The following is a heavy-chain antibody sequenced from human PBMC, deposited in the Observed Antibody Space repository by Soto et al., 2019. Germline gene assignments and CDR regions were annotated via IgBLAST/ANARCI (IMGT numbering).Heavy chain of an antibody. J-gene: IGHJ4*02. V-gene: IGHV1-3*01. Sequence: ASVKVSCKASGGTFSSYAISWVRQAPGQRLEWMGWINPSNGNKRYSQKFQGRVTITGDTSASTAYMELSSLRYEDTGLYFCVRDNARAADLFDSWGQGTVVTVSS. D-gene: IGHD2-8*01. CDR2: INPSNGNK. CDR3: VRDNARAADLFDS. CDR1: GGTFSSYA.